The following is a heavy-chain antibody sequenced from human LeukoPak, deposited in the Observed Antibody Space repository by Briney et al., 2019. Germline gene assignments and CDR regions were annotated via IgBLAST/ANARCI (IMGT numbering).Heavy chain of an antibody. CDR2: IYYSGST. Sequence: PSETLCLTCTVSGGSISSSSYYWGWIRQPPGKGLEWIGSIYYSGSTYYNPSLKSRVTISVDTSKNQFSLKLSSVTAADTAVYYCARDRGNIVVVPAATRGWFDPWGQGTLVTVSS. CDR3: ARDRGNIVVVPAATRGWFDP. D-gene: IGHD2-2*01. V-gene: IGHV4-39*07. CDR1: GGSISSSSYY. J-gene: IGHJ5*02.